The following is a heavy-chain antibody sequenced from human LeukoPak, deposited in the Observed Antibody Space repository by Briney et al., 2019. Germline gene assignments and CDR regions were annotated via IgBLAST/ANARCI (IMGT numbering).Heavy chain of an antibody. J-gene: IGHJ4*02. CDR3: ARGRSYYDFWSGYYSPRDVDTATYY. V-gene: IGHV4-34*01. CDR1: GGSFSGYY. CDR2: INHSGST. Sequence: PSETLSLTCAVYGGSFSGYYWSWIRQPPGKGLEWIGEINHSGSTNYNPPLKSRVTISVDTSKNQFSLKLSSVTAADTAVYYCARGRSYYDFWSGYYSPRDVDTATYYWGQGTLVTVSS. D-gene: IGHD3-3*01.